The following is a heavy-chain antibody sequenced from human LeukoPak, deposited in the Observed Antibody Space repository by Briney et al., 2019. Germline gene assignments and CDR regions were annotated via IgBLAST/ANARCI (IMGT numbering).Heavy chain of an antibody. V-gene: IGHV1-2*04. CDR3: ARCDYGDYPRRDTHGVDV. J-gene: IGHJ6*04. CDR1: GYTFTGYF. Sequence: ASVRVSCKASGYTFTGYFIHWVRQAPGQGLEWMGWIHPDSGGTHYAQKFQAWVTMARDTSISTAYLELTRLRSDDTAVYYCARCDYGDYPRRDTHGVDVWGKGTTVTVSS. CDR2: IHPDSGGT. D-gene: IGHD4-17*01.